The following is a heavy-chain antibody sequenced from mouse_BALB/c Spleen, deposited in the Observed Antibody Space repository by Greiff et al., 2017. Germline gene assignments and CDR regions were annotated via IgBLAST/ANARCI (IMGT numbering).Heavy chain of an antibody. CDR3: ARRGYDGYYYAMDY. CDR1: GYSITSDYA. V-gene: IGHV3-2*02. D-gene: IGHD2-14*01. Sequence: EVKLVESGPGLVKPSQSLSLTCTVTGYSITSDYAWNWIRQFPGNKLEWMGYISYSGSTSYNPSLKSRISITRDTSKNQFFLQLNSVTTEDTATYYCARRGYDGYYYAMDYWGQGTSVTVSS. J-gene: IGHJ4*01. CDR2: ISYSGST.